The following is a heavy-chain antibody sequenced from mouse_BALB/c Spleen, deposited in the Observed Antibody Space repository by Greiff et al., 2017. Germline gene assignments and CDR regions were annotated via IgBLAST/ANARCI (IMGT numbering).Heavy chain of an antibody. V-gene: IGHV1-54*01. Sequence: QVQLKESGAELVRPGTSVKVSCKASGYAFTNYLIEWVKQRPGQGLEWIGVINPGSGGTNYNEKFKGKATLTAVKSSSTAYMQLSSLTSDDSAVYFCARRYYGSSYDYWGQGTTLTVSS. CDR2: INPGSGGT. D-gene: IGHD1-1*01. CDR3: ARRYYGSSYDY. J-gene: IGHJ2*01. CDR1: GYAFTNYL.